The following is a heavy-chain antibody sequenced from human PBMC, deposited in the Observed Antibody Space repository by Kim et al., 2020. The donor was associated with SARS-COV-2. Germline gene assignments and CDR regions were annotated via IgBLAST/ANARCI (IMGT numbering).Heavy chain of an antibody. J-gene: IGHJ3*02. D-gene: IGHD3-22*01. Sequence: GGSLRLSCAASGFTFSSYAMSWVRQAPGKGLEWVSAISGSGGSTYYADSVKGRFTISRDNSKNTLYLQMNSLRAEDTAVYYCAKEAGRNYYYDSSGYSDAFDIWGQGTMVTVSS. CDR3: AKEAGRNYYYDSSGYSDAFDI. V-gene: IGHV3-23*01. CDR1: GFTFSSYA. CDR2: ISGSGGST.